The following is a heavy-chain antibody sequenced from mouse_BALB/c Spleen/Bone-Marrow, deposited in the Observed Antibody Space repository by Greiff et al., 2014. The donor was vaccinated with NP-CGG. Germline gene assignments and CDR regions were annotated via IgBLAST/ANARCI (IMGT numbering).Heavy chain of an antibody. J-gene: IGHJ4*01. CDR3: ASHKWAMDY. CDR2: IYPGNVNT. D-gene: IGHD1-3*01. Sequence: VKLMESGPELVKPGASVRISCKASGYTFTSYYIHWVKQRPGQGLEWIGWIYPGNVNTKYNEKFKVKATLTADKSSSTAYMQLSSLTSEDSAVYFCASHKWAMDYWGQGTSVTVSS. CDR1: GYTFTSYY. V-gene: IGHV1S56*01.